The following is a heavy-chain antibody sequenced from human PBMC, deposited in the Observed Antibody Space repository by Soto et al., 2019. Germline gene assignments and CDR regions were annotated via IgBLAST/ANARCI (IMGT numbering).Heavy chain of an antibody. V-gene: IGHV3-30-3*01. Sequence: GGSLRLSCAASGFTFSSYAMHWVRQAPGKGLEWVAVISYDGSNKYYADSVKGRFTISRDNSKNTLYLQMNSLRAEDTAVYYCARDNLGHYDFWSGPPGWFDPWGQGTLVTVSS. J-gene: IGHJ5*02. D-gene: IGHD3-3*01. CDR3: ARDNLGHYDFWSGPPGWFDP. CDR1: GFTFSSYA. CDR2: ISYDGSNK.